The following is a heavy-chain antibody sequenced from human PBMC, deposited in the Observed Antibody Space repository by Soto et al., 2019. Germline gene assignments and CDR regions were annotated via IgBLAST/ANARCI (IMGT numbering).Heavy chain of an antibody. CDR2: ISGSGGST. Sequence: PGGSLRLSCAASGFTFSSNAMSWVRQAPGKGLEWVSVISGSGGSTYYADSVKGRFTISRDNSKNTLYLQMNSLRVEDTAVYYCAKEVAAMVTAYSSGMDVWGQGTTVTVSS. J-gene: IGHJ6*02. CDR1: GFTFSSNA. CDR3: AKEVAAMVTAYSSGMDV. D-gene: IGHD5-18*01. V-gene: IGHV3-23*01.